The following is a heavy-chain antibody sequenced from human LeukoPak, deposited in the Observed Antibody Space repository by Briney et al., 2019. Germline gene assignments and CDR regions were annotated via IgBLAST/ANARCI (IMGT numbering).Heavy chain of an antibody. CDR3: AKEVEGYQLLSRKYYYYYMDV. CDR2: IRDDGSNK. J-gene: IGHJ6*03. CDR1: GVTFSSYG. V-gene: IGHV3-30*02. Sequence: PGGSLRLSCAASGVTFSSYGMHWVRQAPGKGLEWVAFIRDDGSNKYYADSVKGRFTISRDKSKNTLYLQMNSLRAEDTAVYYCAKEVEGYQLLSRKYYYYYMDVWGKGTTVTISS. D-gene: IGHD2-2*01.